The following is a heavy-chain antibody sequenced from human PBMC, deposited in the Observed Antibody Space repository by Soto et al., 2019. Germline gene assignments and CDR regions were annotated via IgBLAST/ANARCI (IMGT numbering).Heavy chain of an antibody. CDR1: GYTFTDYA. CDR2: INVGNGNT. J-gene: IGHJ4*02. CDR3: ARDGEHYTPIDN. Sequence: ASVKVSCKASGYTFTDYAIHWVRQAPGQGLEWMGWINVGNGNTGYSRKFQGRVTNARDMSASTAYIEVTSLTSEDTAIYYCARDGEHYTPIDNWGQGTLVTVSS. V-gene: IGHV1-3*01. D-gene: IGHD3-10*01.